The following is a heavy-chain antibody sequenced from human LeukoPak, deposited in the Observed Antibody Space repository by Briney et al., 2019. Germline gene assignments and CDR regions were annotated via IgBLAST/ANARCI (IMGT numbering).Heavy chain of an antibody. Sequence: PSETLSLTCTVSGGSISSGDYYWSWIRQPPGKGLEWIGYIYYSGSTYYNPSLKSRVTISVDTSKNQFSLKLSSVTAADTAVYYCARLVGVTNPGDFDYWGQGTLVTVSS. CDR2: IYYSGST. CDR1: GGSISSGDYY. V-gene: IGHV4-30-4*01. CDR3: ARLVGVTNPGDFDY. J-gene: IGHJ4*02. D-gene: IGHD6-6*01.